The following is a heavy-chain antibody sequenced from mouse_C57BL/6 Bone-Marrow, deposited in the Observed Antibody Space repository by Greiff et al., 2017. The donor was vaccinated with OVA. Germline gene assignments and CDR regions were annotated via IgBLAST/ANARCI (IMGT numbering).Heavy chain of an antibody. CDR2: IVPNSGGT. J-gene: IGHJ4*01. CDR1: GYTFTSYW. D-gene: IGHD2-4*01. Sequence: QVQLQQPGAELVKPGASVKLSCKASGYTFTSYWMHWVKQRPGRGLVWIGRIVPNSGGTKYNEKFKSKATLTVDKPSSTAYMQLRSLTSEDSAVYYGEVRGGDYDVWYAMEYWGQGTSVTVTS. V-gene: IGHV1-72*01. CDR3: EVRGGDYDVWYAMEY.